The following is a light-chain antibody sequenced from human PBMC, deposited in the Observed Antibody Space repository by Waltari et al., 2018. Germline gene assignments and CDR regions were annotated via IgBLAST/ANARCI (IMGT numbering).Light chain of an antibody. CDR1: QSISSY. V-gene: IGKV1-39*01. Sequence: DIQMTQSPSSLSASVGDRVTITCRASQSISSYLNWYQQKPGKAPKLLIYDASSLQSGVPSRFSGSGAGTEFTLTISSLQPEDFATYYCQQSYSTPLFTFGPGTKVDIK. CDR2: DAS. CDR3: QQSYSTPLFT. J-gene: IGKJ3*01.